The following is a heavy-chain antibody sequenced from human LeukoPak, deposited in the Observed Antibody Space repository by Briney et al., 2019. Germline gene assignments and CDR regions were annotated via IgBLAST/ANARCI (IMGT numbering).Heavy chain of an antibody. J-gene: IGHJ4*02. V-gene: IGHV3-64*01. CDR3: ARHMERWQQFTRSLDY. CDR1: GFTFSSYA. D-gene: IGHD5-24*01. CDR2: ISSNGGST. Sequence: PGGSLRLSCAASGFTFSSYAMHWVRQAPGKGLEYVSAISSNGGSTYYANSVKGRFTISRDNSKNTLYLQMGSLRAEHTAVYYCARHMERWQQFTRSLDYWGQGTLVTVSS.